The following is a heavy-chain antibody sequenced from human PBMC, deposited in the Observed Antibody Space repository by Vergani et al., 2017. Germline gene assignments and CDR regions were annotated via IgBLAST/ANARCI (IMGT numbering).Heavy chain of an antibody. D-gene: IGHD6-13*01. V-gene: IGHV4-59*01. CDR1: GGSISSYY. J-gene: IGHJ4*02. CDR2: NYYSGST. Sequence: QVQLQESGPGLVKPSETLSLTCTVSGGSISSYYWSWIRQPPGKGLEWIGYNYYSGSTNYNPSLKSRVTISVDTSKNQFSLKLSSVTAADTAVYYCARVFRAAAGTVDFDYWGQGTLVTVSS. CDR3: ARVFRAAAGTVDFDY.